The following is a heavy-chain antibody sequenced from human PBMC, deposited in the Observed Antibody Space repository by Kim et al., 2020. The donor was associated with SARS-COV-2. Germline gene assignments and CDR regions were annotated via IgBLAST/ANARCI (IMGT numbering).Heavy chain of an antibody. D-gene: IGHD3-10*01. Sequence: NKYYADSVKGRFTISRDKSKNTLYLQMNSLRVEDTAVYYCASSPGGTGGYWGQGTLVTVSS. J-gene: IGHJ4*02. CDR2: NK. V-gene: IGHV3-33*01. CDR3: ASSPGGTGGY.